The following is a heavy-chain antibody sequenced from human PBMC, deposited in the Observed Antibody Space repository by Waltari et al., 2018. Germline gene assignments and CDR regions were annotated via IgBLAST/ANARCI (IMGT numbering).Heavy chain of an antibody. J-gene: IGHJ5*02. CDR1: GCSISNSNYY. CDR2: VYYSGST. D-gene: IGHD6-6*01. CDR3: ARYSSSSGWFDP. Sequence: QLQLQESGPGLVKPSATLSLTCTGPGCSISNSNYYWAWIRQPPGKGLEWIGSVYYSGSTVYNTSLRSRLTISVDTSKNQFSLRLDSVTAADTAVYYCARYSSSSGWFDPWGQGTLVTVSS. V-gene: IGHV4-39*07.